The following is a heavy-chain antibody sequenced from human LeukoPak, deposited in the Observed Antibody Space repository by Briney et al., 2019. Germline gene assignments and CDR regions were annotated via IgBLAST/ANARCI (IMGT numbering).Heavy chain of an antibody. CDR3: ARAALQWDAFDI. CDR1: GGSISSSSYY. J-gene: IGHJ3*02. V-gene: IGHV4-39*07. D-gene: IGHD5-24*01. Sequence: SETLSLTCTVSGGSISSSSYYWGWIRQPPGKGLEWIGSIYYSGSTYYNPSLKSRVTISIDTSKNQFSLKLSSVTAADTAVYYCARAALQWDAFDIWGQGTMVTVSS. CDR2: IYYSGST.